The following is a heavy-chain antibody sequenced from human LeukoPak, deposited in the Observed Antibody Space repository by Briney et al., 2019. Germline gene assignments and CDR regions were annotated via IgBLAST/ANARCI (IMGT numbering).Heavy chain of an antibody. D-gene: IGHD2-2*01. Sequence: ASVKVSCKASGYTFTSCGISWVRQAPGQGLEWMGWISAYNGNTNYAQKLQGRVTMTTDTSTSTAYMELRSLRSDDTAVYYCARLGTGTSWNWFDPWGQGTLVTVSS. J-gene: IGHJ5*02. CDR3: ARLGTGTSWNWFDP. V-gene: IGHV1-18*01. CDR1: GYTFTSCG. CDR2: ISAYNGNT.